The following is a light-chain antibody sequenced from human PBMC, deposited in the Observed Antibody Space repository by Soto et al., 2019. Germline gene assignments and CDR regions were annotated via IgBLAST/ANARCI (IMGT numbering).Light chain of an antibody. J-gene: IGKJ4*01. V-gene: IGKV1D-12*01. CDR2: SAS. Sequence: DIQMTQSPSSVSASIGDTVTITCRASQDISTLLAWYQQKPGKAPKLLIYSASTLESGVPSRFSGRGSGTDFTLTISSLQPEDFATYFCQQADSFPLTVGGGTKVDIK. CDR1: QDISTL. CDR3: QQADSFPLT.